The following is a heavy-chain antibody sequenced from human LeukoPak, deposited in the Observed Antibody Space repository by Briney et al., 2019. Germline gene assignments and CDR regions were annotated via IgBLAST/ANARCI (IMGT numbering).Heavy chain of an antibody. CDR1: GFTFSSYG. D-gene: IGHD2-2*01. Sequence: GGSLRLSCAASGFTFSSYGMHWVRQAPGKGLEWVAVISYDGSNKYYADSVKGRFTISRDNSKNTLYLQMNSLRAEDTAVYYCVNGDCSSTSCYDYWGQGTLVTVSS. CDR3: VNGDCSSTSCYDY. J-gene: IGHJ4*02. V-gene: IGHV3-30*18. CDR2: ISYDGSNK.